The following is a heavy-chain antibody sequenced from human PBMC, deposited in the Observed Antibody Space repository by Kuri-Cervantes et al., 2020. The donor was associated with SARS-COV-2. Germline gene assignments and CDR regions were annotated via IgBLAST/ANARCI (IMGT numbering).Heavy chain of an antibody. CDR2: INPNSGGT. J-gene: IGHJ4*02. D-gene: IGHD3-22*01. V-gene: IGHV1-2*02. CDR3: APDRSSGYYSLGGFDY. Sequence: ASVKVSCKAPETTFPNYDINWVRQATGQGLEWMGWINPNSGGTNYAQKFQGRVTMTRDTSISTAYMELSRLRSDDTAVYYCAPDRSSGYYSLGGFDYWGQGTLVTVSS. CDR1: ETTFPNYD.